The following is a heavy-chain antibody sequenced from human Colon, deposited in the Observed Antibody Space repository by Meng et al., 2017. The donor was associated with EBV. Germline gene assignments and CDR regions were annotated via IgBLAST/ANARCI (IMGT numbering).Heavy chain of an antibody. Sequence: VQLTQGGAGLLKPSETLSPTCALYGGPSSNFYWNRIRQPPGKGLEWIGEMNQSGSTNYNPSLKSRVTISVDASKNQFSLKLSSVTAADTAVYYCARAWGYCSSGSCRTGWGQGTLVTVSS. CDR3: ARAWGYCSSGSCRTG. CDR2: MNQSGST. V-gene: IGHV4-34*01. J-gene: IGHJ4*02. D-gene: IGHD2-15*01. CDR1: GGPSSNFY.